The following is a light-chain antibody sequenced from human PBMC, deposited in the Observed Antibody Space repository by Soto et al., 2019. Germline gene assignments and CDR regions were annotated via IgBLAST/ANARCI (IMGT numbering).Light chain of an antibody. CDR2: GAS. Sequence: EIVMTQSPATLSVSPGERATLSCRASQIFSSNLAWYQQKPGQAPRLLIYGASTRATSTPARFSGSVSGTEFTLTISSLQSEDFALYYCQQYNSWPQTFGHGTKVDI. CDR3: QQYNSWPQT. V-gene: IGKV3-15*01. J-gene: IGKJ1*01. CDR1: QIFSSN.